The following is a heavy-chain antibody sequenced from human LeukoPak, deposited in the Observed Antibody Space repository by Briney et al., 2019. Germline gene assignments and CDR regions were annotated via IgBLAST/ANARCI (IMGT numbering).Heavy chain of an antibody. J-gene: IGHJ6*03. Sequence: PSETLSLTCTVSGGSISGYFWTWIRQPPGKGLEWIGYIYYTGRTTYNASLKSRVTISVDTSKNQFSLKLSSVTAADTAVYYCARHSDCSGGSCYSGYYYYMDVWGKGTTVTVSS. CDR1: GGSISGYF. D-gene: IGHD2-15*01. V-gene: IGHV4-59*08. CDR2: IYYTGRT. CDR3: ARHSDCSGGSCYSGYYYYMDV.